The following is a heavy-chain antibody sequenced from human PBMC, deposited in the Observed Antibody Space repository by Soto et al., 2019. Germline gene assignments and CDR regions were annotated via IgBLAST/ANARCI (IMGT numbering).Heavy chain of an antibody. V-gene: IGHV1-8*01. CDR3: ARERSHYGMEV. Sequence: QVQLVQSGAEVKKPGASVKVSCKASGYTFTSDDISWVRQATGQGLEWMGWMNPNRGNTGFAQQFQGRVTMTRNTSISTAYMELTSLRYEDTAVYYCARERSHYGMEVWGQGTTVTVSS. D-gene: IGHD6-25*01. J-gene: IGHJ6*02. CDR2: MNPNRGNT. CDR1: GYTFTSDD.